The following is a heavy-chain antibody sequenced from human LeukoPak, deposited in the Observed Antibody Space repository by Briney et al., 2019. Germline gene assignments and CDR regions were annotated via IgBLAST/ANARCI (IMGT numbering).Heavy chain of an antibody. CDR2: IDWDDDK. V-gene: IGHV2-70*11. D-gene: IGHD3/OR15-3a*01. CDR1: GFSLSTRRVC. Sequence: SGPTLVHPTQPLTLTCTFSGFSLSTRRVCVSWIRQPPGKPLEWLARIDWDDDKYDSTSLKTRLTISKDTSKNQVVLTMANMDPVDTAAYYCARIPPHFVDVVDVWGQGTTVTVSS. CDR3: ARIPPHFVDVVDV. J-gene: IGHJ6*02.